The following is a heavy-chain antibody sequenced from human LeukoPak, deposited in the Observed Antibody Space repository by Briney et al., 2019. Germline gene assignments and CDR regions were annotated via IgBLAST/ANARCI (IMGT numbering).Heavy chain of an antibody. D-gene: IGHD6-19*01. J-gene: IGHJ4*02. CDR1: GGSISSSNYY. Sequence: PSETLSLTCTVSGGSISSSNYYWGWIRQPPGKGLEWIGSIYHSGSTYYNPSLKSRVTISVDTSKNQFSLKLSSVTAADTAVYYCARDFGFDRYSSGWYVGYWGQGTLVTVSS. V-gene: IGHV4-39*07. CDR3: ARDFGFDRYSSGWYVGY. CDR2: IYHSGST.